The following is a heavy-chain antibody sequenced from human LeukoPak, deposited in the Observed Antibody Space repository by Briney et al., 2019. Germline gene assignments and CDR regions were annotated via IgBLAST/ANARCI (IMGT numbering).Heavy chain of an antibody. Sequence: SETLSLTCTVSGGSISSHYWSWIRQPPGKGLEWIGYIYYSGTTNYNPSLKSRVAISVDTSKSQFSLKLSSVTAADTAVYYCARAKYNWNEDYYYYYMDVWGKGTTVTVSS. CDR2: IYYSGTT. D-gene: IGHD1-1*01. J-gene: IGHJ6*03. CDR3: ARAKYNWNEDYYYYYMDV. CDR1: GGSISSHY. V-gene: IGHV4-59*08.